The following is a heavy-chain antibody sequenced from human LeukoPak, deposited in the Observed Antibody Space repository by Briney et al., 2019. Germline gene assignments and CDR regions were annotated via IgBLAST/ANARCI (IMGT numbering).Heavy chain of an antibody. CDR2: IKSKVYGETI. CDR1: GFTFGNYA. V-gene: IGHV3-49*03. Sequence: PGGSLRLSCAACGFTFGNYAMGWFRQAPGKGLEWLSFIKSKVYGETIEYAASVKGRFTTSRDDSKSIAYLHMNSLETEDTAIYFCSRASFGVVVNMYYFDYWGLGTLVTVSS. D-gene: IGHD3-3*01. J-gene: IGHJ4*02. CDR3: SRASFGVVVNMYYFDY.